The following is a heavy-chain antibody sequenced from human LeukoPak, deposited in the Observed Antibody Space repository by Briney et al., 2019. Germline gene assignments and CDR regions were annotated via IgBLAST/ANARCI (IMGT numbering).Heavy chain of an antibody. J-gene: IGHJ6*02. CDR3: ATSSSHYYYYYGMDV. V-gene: IGHV4-30-2*01. D-gene: IGHD6-6*01. CDR1: GGSISSGGYS. Sequence: SETLSLTCAVCGGSISSGGYSWSWIRQPPGKGLEWIGYIYHSGSTYYNPSLKSRVTISVDRSKNQFSLKLSSVTAADTAVYYCATSSSHYYYYYGMDVWGQGTTVTVSS. CDR2: IYHSGST.